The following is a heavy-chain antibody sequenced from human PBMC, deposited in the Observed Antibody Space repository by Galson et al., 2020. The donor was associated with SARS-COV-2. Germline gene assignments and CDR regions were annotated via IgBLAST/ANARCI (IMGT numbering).Heavy chain of an antibody. CDR3: AKTPIVVVITFAFDI. CDR2: ISGSGGST. D-gene: IGHD3-22*01. J-gene: IGHJ3*02. CDR1: GFTFSSYA. V-gene: IGHV3-23*01. Sequence: GESLKISCAASGFTFSSYAMSWVRQAPGKGLEWVSAISGSGGSTYYADSVKGRFTISRDNSKNTLYLQMNSLRAEDTAVYYCAKTPIVVVITFAFDIWGQGTMVTVSS.